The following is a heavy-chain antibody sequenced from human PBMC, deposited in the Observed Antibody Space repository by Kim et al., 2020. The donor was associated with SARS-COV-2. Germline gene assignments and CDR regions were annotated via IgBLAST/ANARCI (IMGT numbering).Heavy chain of an antibody. CDR1: GGSISSYY. V-gene: IGHV4-59*13. CDR3: ASSSIMITFGGVHDAFDI. Sequence: SETLSLTCTVSGGSISSYYWSWIRQPPGKGLEWIGYIYYSGSTNYNPSLKSRVTISVDTSKNQFSLKLSSVTAADTAVYYCASSSIMITFGGVHDAFDIWGQGTMVTVSS. CDR2: IYYSGST. D-gene: IGHD3-16*01. J-gene: IGHJ3*02.